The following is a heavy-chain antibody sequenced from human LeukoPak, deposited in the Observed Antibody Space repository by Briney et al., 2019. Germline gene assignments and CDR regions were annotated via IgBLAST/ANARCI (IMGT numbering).Heavy chain of an antibody. CDR1: GLLVSSNY. CDR2: IYSGGNT. J-gene: IGHJ3*02. CDR3: ARRERLGYSYGRGTLDI. V-gene: IGHV3-66*01. D-gene: IGHD5-18*01. Sequence: PGGSLRLSCAASGLLVSSNYMNWVRQAPGRGLEWVSVIYSGGNTYYADSVKGRFTISGDNSKNTLYLQMNSLSAEDTAVYYCARRERLGYSYGRGTLDIWGQGTMVTVSS.